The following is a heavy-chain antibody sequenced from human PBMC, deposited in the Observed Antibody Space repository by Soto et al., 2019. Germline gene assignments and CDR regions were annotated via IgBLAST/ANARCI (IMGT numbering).Heavy chain of an antibody. V-gene: IGHV1-58*01. CDR3: ATLSDYYYYGMDV. CDR2: IVVGSGHT. Sequence: QMQLVQSGPEVKKPGTSVKVSCKASGFTFTSSAVQWVRQARGQRLEWIGWIVVGSGHTNYAQKFQERVTITRDMSTSTAYMELSSLRSEDTAVYYCATLSDYYYYGMDVWGQGTTVTVSS. J-gene: IGHJ6*02. D-gene: IGHD3-10*01. CDR1: GFTFTSSA.